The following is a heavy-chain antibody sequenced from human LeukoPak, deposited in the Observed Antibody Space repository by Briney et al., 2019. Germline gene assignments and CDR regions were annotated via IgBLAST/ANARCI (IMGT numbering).Heavy chain of an antibody. CDR2: ISGSGGST. CDR3: ASPSAVTSRGDY. CDR1: GFTFSSYA. D-gene: IGHD4-17*01. Sequence: GGPLRLSCAASGFTFSSYAMSWVRQAPGKGLEWVSAISGSGGSTYYADSVKGRFTISRDNSKNTLHLQMNSLRAEDTAVYYCASPSAVTSRGDYWGQGTLVTVSS. V-gene: IGHV3-23*01. J-gene: IGHJ4*02.